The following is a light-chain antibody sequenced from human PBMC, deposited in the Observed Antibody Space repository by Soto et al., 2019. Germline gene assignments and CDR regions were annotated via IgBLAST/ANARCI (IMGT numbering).Light chain of an antibody. J-gene: IGKJ3*01. V-gene: IGKV1-39*01. Sequence: DIQMTQSPSSLSASVGDRVTITCRASQNITNYLNWYQQKPGKAPNLLIFVASNLQRGVPSRFSGSGSGTAFTLTISSLQPEDFATYFCQQSYSSLLYTFGPGT. CDR2: VAS. CDR3: QQSYSSLLYT. CDR1: QNITNY.